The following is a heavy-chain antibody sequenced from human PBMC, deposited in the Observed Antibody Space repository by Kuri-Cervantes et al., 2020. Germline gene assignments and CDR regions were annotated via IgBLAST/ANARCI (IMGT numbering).Heavy chain of an antibody. CDR1: GFTFSGSA. CDR3: AKDGLPGGFDY. Sequence: GGSLRLSCAASGFTFSGSAMHWVRQAPGKGLEWVSAISGSGGSTYYADSVKGRFTISRDNSKNTPYLQMNSLRAEDTAVYYCAKDGLPGGFDYWGQGTLVTVSS. D-gene: IGHD1-1*01. CDR2: ISGSGGST. V-gene: IGHV3-23*01. J-gene: IGHJ4*02.